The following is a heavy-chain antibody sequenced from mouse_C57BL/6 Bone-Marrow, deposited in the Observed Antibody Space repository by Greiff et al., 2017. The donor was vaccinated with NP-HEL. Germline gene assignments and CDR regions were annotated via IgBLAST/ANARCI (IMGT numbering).Heavy chain of an antibody. CDR1: GYAFTNYL. D-gene: IGHD2-12*01. CDR2: INPGSGGT. V-gene: IGHV1-54*01. J-gene: IGHJ1*03. CDR3: ARLSYPWYFDV. Sequence: QLKESGAELVRPGTSVKVSCKASGYAFTNYLIEWVKQRPGQGLEWIGVINPGSGGTNYNEKFKGKATLTADKSSSTAYMQLSSLTSEDSAVYFCARLSYPWYFDVWGTGTTVTVSS.